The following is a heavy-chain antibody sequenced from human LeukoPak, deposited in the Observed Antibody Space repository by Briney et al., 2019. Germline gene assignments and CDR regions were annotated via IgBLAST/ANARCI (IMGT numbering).Heavy chain of an antibody. J-gene: IGHJ4*02. D-gene: IGHD3-3*01. V-gene: IGHV4-39*07. CDR1: GDSINSSNYY. Sequence: SETLSLTCTVSGDSINSSNYYWGWIRQPPGKGLEWIGNIYYSGSTYYNPSLKSRVTISVDTSKNQFSLKLSSVTAEDTAVYYCAKANSITIFGVISPVDYWGQGTLVTVSS. CDR2: IYYSGST. CDR3: AKANSITIFGVISPVDY.